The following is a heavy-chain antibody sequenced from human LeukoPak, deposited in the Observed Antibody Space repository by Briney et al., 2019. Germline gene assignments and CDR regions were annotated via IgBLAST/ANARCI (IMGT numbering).Heavy chain of an antibody. Sequence: GASVKVSCKTSGYIFTGYDINWVRQATGQGLEWMGWMNPNTGDTGYAQKFQGRVTMTRKTAIDTAYMELSGLRSEDTAVYYCTRGSLSGSSRDYWGQGTLVTVSS. CDR2: MNPNTGDT. J-gene: IGHJ4*02. D-gene: IGHD1-26*01. CDR1: GYIFTGYD. V-gene: IGHV1-8*01. CDR3: TRGSLSGSSRDY.